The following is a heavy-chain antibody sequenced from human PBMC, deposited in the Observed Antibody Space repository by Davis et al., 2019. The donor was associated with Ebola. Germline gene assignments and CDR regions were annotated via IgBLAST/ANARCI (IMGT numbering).Heavy chain of an antibody. J-gene: IGHJ4*02. D-gene: IGHD1-1*01. Sequence: MPSETLSLTCTVSGGSISSYYWSWIRQSPGKGLEWIGYISYSGSTNYNPSLKGRVTISRDTSKNQVSLSLRSVTAADTAIYYCAREGGTITTTFEYWGQGTLVTVSS. CDR1: GGSISSYY. CDR3: AREGGTITTTFEY. V-gene: IGHV4-59*01. CDR2: ISYSGST.